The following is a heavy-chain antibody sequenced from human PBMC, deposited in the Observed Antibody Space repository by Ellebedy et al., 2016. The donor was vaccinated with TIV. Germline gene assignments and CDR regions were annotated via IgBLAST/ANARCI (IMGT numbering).Heavy chain of an antibody. J-gene: IGHJ4*02. D-gene: IGHD2-15*01. CDR2: INSDGSST. V-gene: IGHV3-74*01. Sequence: GESLKISCAASGFTFSSHWMHWVRHAPGKGLVWVSRINSDGSSTSYADSVKGRFTISRDNAQNTLFLQMNSLRFEDTAVYYGARGWSTPDSWGQGTLVIVSS. CDR3: ARGWSTPDS. CDR1: GFTFSSHW.